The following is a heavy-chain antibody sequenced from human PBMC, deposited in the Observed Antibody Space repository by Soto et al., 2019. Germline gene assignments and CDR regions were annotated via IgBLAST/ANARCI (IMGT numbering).Heavy chain of an antibody. CDR3: ALSSDDAYGGDDAFDI. Sequence: QITLKESGPTLVKPTQTLTLTCTFSGFSLSTSGVGVGWIRQPPGKALEWLALIYWDDDKRYSPSLKSRLTITKDTSKNQVVLTMTNMDPVDTATYYCALSSDDAYGGDDAFDIWGQGTMVTVSS. D-gene: IGHD2-21*02. CDR2: IYWDDDK. J-gene: IGHJ3*02. CDR1: GFSLSTSGVG. V-gene: IGHV2-5*02.